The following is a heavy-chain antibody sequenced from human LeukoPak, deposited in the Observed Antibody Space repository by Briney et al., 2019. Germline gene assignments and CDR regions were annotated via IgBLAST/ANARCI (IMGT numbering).Heavy chain of an antibody. Sequence: GESLKIPCKGSGYRFTDYWIGWVRQMPGKGLEWMGIIYHGDSDTRYSPSFQGQVTISADKSINTAHLQWSSLKASDTAMYYCARGAAGTTPDYYYFGLDVWGQGTTVRVSS. CDR3: ARGAAGTTPDYYYFGLDV. V-gene: IGHV5-51*01. CDR2: IYHGDSDT. D-gene: IGHD1-7*01. J-gene: IGHJ6*02. CDR1: GYRFTDYW.